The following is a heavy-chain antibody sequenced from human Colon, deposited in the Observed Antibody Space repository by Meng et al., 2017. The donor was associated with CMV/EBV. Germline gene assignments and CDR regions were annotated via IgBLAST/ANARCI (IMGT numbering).Heavy chain of an antibody. V-gene: IGHV3-66*01. CDR1: GFTITNNY. Sequence: GGSLRLSCAASGFTITNNYMSWVRQAPGKGLEWVSVVSPGGTAYYAASVKGRFTISRDNTKNSLYLQMNSLRAEDTAVYYCAREGVGHCSGPSCSYFDFWGQGTLVTVSS. D-gene: IGHD2-2*01. CDR3: AREGVGHCSGPSCSYFDF. J-gene: IGHJ4*02. CDR2: VSPGGTA.